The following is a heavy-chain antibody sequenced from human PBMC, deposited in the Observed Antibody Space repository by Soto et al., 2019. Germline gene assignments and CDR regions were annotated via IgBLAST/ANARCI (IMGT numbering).Heavy chain of an antibody. CDR2: IYHSGST. V-gene: IGHV4-4*02. D-gene: IGHD6-13*01. CDR1: GGSISSSNW. Sequence: PSETLSLTCAVSGGSISSSNWWSWVRQPPGKGLEWIGEIYHSGSTNYNPSLKSRVTISVDKSKNQFSLKLSSVTAADTAVYYCARYEAGPAYYFDYWGQGTLVTVSS. CDR3: ARYEAGPAYYFDY. J-gene: IGHJ4*02.